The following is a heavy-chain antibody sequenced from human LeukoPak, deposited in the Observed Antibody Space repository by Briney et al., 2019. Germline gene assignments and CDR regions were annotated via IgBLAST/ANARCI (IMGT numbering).Heavy chain of an antibody. CDR2: ISGGST. J-gene: IGHJ4*02. CDR1: GFTVSSNE. Sequence: GGSLRLSCAASGFTVSSNEMSWVRQAPGKGLEWVSSISGGSTYYADSRKGRFTISRDNAKNSLSLQVSSLRAEDTAVYYCTRGGATSSWYWFFWGQGTLVTVSS. CDR3: TRGGATSSWYWFF. D-gene: IGHD6-13*01. V-gene: IGHV3-38-3*01.